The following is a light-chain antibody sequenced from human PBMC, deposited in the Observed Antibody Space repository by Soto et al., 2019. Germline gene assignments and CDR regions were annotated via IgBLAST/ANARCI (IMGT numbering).Light chain of an antibody. CDR3: QQYGDSPYT. Sequence: EIVLTQSPGTLSLSPGERATLSCRASQSVDSSNLAWYQQKPGQPPRLLIYGASSWAPGVPYRFGGSGSVTDFTLTISRLETEDVAVYYCQQYGDSPYTFGQGTKLELK. J-gene: IGKJ2*01. CDR2: GAS. V-gene: IGKV3-20*01. CDR1: QSVDSSN.